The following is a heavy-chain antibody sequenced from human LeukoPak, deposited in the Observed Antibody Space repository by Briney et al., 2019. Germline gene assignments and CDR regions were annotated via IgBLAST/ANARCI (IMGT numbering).Heavy chain of an antibody. Sequence: GASVKVSCKASGYAFTSSGISWVRQAPGQGLEWMGWISGYNGNTNYAQKFQGRVTMTTDTSTTTAYMELRSLRSVDTAVYYCARASVSSWYESDYWGQGTLVTVSS. CDR1: GYAFTSSG. V-gene: IGHV1-18*01. CDR3: ARASVSSWYESDY. J-gene: IGHJ4*02. CDR2: ISGYNGNT. D-gene: IGHD6-13*01.